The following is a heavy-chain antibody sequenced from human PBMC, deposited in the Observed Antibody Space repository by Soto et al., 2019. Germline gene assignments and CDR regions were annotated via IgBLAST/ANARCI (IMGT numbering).Heavy chain of an antibody. D-gene: IGHD3-10*01. V-gene: IGHV3-53*01. Sequence: GGSLGLSCAASGFTVSSNYMSRVRQAPGKGLEWVSVIYSGGSTYYADSVKGRFTISRDNSKNTLYLQMNSLRAEDTAVYYCARSRVTMVRGVILPGVRGMDVWGQGTTVTVSS. CDR3: ARSRVTMVRGVILPGVRGMDV. CDR1: GFTVSSNY. CDR2: IYSGGST. J-gene: IGHJ6*02.